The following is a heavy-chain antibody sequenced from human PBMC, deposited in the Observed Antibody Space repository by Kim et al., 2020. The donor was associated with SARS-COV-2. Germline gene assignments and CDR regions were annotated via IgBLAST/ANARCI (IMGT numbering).Heavy chain of an antibody. CDR3: ARRRSSSWDFYYFDY. Sequence: GGSLRLSCAASGFTFSSYWMSWVRQAPGKGLEWVANIKQDGSEKYYVDSVKGRFTISRDNAKNSLYLQMNSLRAEDTAVYYCARRRSSSWDFYYFDYWGQGTLVTVSS. D-gene: IGHD6-13*01. V-gene: IGHV3-7*01. J-gene: IGHJ4*02. CDR1: GFTFSSYW. CDR2: IKQDGSEK.